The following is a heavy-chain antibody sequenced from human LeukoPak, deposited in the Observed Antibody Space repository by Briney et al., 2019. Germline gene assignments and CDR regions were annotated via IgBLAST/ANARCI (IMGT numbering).Heavy chain of an antibody. CDR1: GFTFSSYA. Sequence: GGSLRLSCAASGFTFSSYAMSWVRQAPGKGLEWASAISGSGGSTYYADSVKGRFTISRDNSKNTLYLQMNSLRAEDTAVYYCAKAPNLIAVAGSFDHWGQGTLVTVSS. CDR2: ISGSGGST. CDR3: AKAPNLIAVAGSFDH. V-gene: IGHV3-23*01. J-gene: IGHJ4*02. D-gene: IGHD6-19*01.